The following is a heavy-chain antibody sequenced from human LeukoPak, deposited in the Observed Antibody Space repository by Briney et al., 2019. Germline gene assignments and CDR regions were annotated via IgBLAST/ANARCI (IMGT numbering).Heavy chain of an antibody. V-gene: IGHV3-30*01. Sequence: PGRSLRLSCAASGFTFSSYAMPWVRQAPGKGLEWVAVISYDGSNKYYADSVKGRFTISRDNSKNTLYLQMNSLRAEDTAVYYCAREDIVVVPAAIGEFDYWGQGTLVTVSS. CDR3: AREDIVVVPAAIGEFDY. CDR1: GFTFSSYA. D-gene: IGHD2-2*01. CDR2: ISYDGSNK. J-gene: IGHJ4*02.